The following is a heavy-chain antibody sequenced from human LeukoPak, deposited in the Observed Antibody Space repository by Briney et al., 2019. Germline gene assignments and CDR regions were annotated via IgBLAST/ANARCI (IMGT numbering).Heavy chain of an antibody. CDR1: GFTFSDYY. D-gene: IGHD3-22*01. CDR3: ARDGAPDYYDSSGSAFDI. Sequence: PGGSLRLSCAASGFTFSDYYMSWIRQAPGKGLEWVSYISSSGSTIYYADSVKGRFTISRDNAKNSLYLQMNSLRAEDTAVYYCARDGAPDYYDSSGSAFDIWGQGTVVTVSS. V-gene: IGHV3-11*01. CDR2: ISSSGSTI. J-gene: IGHJ3*02.